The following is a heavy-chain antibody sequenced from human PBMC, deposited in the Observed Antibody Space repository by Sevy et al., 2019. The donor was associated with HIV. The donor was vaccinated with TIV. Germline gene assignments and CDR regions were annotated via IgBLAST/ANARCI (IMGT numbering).Heavy chain of an antibody. J-gene: IGHJ5*02. CDR1: GYTFTAYY. D-gene: IGHD3-3*01. V-gene: IGHV1-2*02. Sequence: VSCKASGYTFTAYYIHWVRQAPGQGLEYMGWINPNSGDTNYAQNFQGRVTMTSDTSISTVYMDLNRLRSDDTAVYYCARVPTIFTEVNWFDPWGQGTLVTVSS. CDR2: INPNSGDT. CDR3: ARVPTIFTEVNWFDP.